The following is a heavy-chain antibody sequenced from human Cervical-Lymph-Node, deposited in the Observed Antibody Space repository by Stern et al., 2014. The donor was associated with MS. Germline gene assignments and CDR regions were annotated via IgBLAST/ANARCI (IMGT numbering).Heavy chain of an antibody. CDR3: VRGKNSFDY. D-gene: IGHD1-7*01. J-gene: IGHJ4*02. CDR1: GFTFSDHY. CDR2: STNKANDYTT. V-gene: IGHV3-72*01. Sequence: EDQLVESGGGLVQPGGSLRLSCAASGFTFSDHYMDWVRQAPGKGLEWVGRSTNKANDYTTAYAASVKGRFTVSRDESKNSLHLQMNSLKTEDTAIYYCVRGKNSFDYWGQGTLVTVSS.